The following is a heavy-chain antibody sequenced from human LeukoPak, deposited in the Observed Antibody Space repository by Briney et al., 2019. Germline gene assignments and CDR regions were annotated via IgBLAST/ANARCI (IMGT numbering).Heavy chain of an antibody. V-gene: IGHV1-46*01. CDR2: INPSAGGT. Sequence: ASVKVSCKASGYTFTNYYIHWVRQAPGQGLEWMGIINPSAGGTIYAQKFQGRLTMPRDTSTSTVYMELSSLRSEDTAVYYCARGTGLKAFDIWGQGTMVTVSS. J-gene: IGHJ3*02. CDR3: ARGTGLKAFDI. D-gene: IGHD3-10*01. CDR1: GYTFTNYY.